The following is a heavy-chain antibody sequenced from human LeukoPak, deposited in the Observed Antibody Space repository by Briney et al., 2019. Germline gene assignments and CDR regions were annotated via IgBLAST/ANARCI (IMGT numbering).Heavy chain of an antibody. CDR1: GGSISSSSYY. CDR2: IYYSGST. CDR3: AREGDLWSGPPAY. D-gene: IGHD3-3*01. V-gene: IGHV4-39*07. J-gene: IGHJ4*02. Sequence: NSSETLSLTCTVSGGSISSSSYYWGWIRQPPGKGLEWIGSIYYSGSTYYNPSLKSRVTISVDTSKNQFSLKLSSVTAADTAVYYCAREGDLWSGPPAYWGQGTLVTVSS.